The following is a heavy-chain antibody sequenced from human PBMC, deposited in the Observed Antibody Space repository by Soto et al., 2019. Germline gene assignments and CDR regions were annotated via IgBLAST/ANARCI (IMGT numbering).Heavy chain of an antibody. V-gene: IGHV1-2*02. Sequence: QLHLVQSGAVVKKPGASVTVSCSASGYPVTAYYMHWVRQAPGRGLEWMGGINPATVAAKYTQTFQGRVTMARDTSTSTVFMELSGPTSEDKAVFYCARGGGVGVAGSAAFDMWGQGTLVTVSS. J-gene: IGHJ3*02. CDR1: GYPVTAYY. CDR3: ARGGGVGVAGSAAFDM. CDR2: INPATVAA. D-gene: IGHD3-3*01.